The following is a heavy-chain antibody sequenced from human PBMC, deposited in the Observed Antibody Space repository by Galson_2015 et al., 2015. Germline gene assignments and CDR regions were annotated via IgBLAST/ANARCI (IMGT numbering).Heavy chain of an antibody. D-gene: IGHD3-3*01. Sequence: CAISGDSVSTHSAAWNWIRQSPSRGLEWLGRTYFRSKWYHDYALSMKSRIIINPGTSKNQFSLHLNSVSPEDTAVYYCARAVYYDFWSGYYTAVDVWGQGTPVTVSS. J-gene: IGHJ6*02. V-gene: IGHV6-1*01. CDR2: TYFRSKWYH. CDR3: ARAVYYDFWSGYYTAVDV. CDR1: GDSVSTHSAA.